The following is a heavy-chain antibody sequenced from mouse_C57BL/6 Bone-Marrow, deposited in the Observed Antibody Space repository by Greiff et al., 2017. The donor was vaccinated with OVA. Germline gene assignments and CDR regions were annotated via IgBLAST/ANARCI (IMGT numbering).Heavy chain of an antibody. J-gene: IGHJ3*01. D-gene: IGHD1-1*01. CDR1: GYTFTDYY. CDR2: INPNNGGT. Sequence: EVQLQQSGPELVKPGASVKISCKASGYTFTDYYMNWVKQSHGQSLEWIGDINPNNGGTSYNQKFKGKATLTVDKSASTAYMELRSLTSEDSAVYYCASDGSSYRWFAYWGQGTLVTVSA. V-gene: IGHV1-26*01. CDR3: ASDGSSYRWFAY.